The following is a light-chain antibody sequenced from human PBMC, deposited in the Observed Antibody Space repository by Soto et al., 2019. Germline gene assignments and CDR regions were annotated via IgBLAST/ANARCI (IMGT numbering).Light chain of an antibody. CDR3: SSYTTASSYV. CDR2: AVT. V-gene: IGLV2-14*01. Sequence: QSVLTQPASVSGSPGQSITMSCTGTSSDVGGYDYVSWYQQHPGEVPKLIIYAVTNRASGVSNRFSGSKSGNTASLTISGLQAEDEADYYCSSYTTASSYVFGTGTKGTVL. J-gene: IGLJ1*01. CDR1: SSDVGGYDY.